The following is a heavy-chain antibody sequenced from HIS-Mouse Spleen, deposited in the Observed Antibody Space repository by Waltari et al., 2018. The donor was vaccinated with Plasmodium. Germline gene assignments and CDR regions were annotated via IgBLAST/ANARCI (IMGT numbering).Heavy chain of an antibody. CDR3: ASRMGAFDI. CDR1: GGSISRYY. Sequence: QVQLQESGPGLVKPSETLSLTCTVSGGSISRYYWSWIRQPPGKGLEWIGYIYYSGSTNYNPSLKSRVTISVDTSKNQFSLKLSSVTAADTAVYYCASRMGAFDIWGQGTMVTVSS. J-gene: IGHJ3*02. CDR2: IYYSGST. V-gene: IGHV4-59*01.